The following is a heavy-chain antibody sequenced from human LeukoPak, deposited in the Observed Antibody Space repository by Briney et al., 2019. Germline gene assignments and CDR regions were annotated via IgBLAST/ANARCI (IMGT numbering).Heavy chain of an antibody. Sequence: SETLSPTCTVSGGSLSSYYWSWIRQPPGKGLEWIGYIYYSGSTNYNPSLKSRVTISVDTSKNQFSLKLSSVTAADTAVYYCARVLGLAGGSYSGAFDIWGQGTMVTVSS. CDR1: GGSLSSYY. V-gene: IGHV4-59*01. CDR2: IYYSGST. J-gene: IGHJ3*02. CDR3: ARVLGLAGGSYSGAFDI. D-gene: IGHD1-26*01.